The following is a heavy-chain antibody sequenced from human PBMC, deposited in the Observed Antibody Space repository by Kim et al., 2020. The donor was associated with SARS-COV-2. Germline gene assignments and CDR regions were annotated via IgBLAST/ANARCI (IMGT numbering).Heavy chain of an antibody. Sequence: GGSLRLSCAASGFTFSSYAMSWVRQAPGKGLEWVSAISGSCGSTYYADSVKGRFTISRDNSKNTLYLQMNSLRAEDTAVYYCAKDLSGSYYLKRGSAFDIWGQGTMVTVSS. J-gene: IGHJ3*02. CDR1: GFTFSSYA. CDR3: AKDLSGSYYLKRGSAFDI. V-gene: IGHV3-23*01. D-gene: IGHD1-26*01. CDR2: ISGSCGST.